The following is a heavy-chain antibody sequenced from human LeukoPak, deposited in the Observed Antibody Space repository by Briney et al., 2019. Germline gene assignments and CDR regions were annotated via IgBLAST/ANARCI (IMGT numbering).Heavy chain of an antibody. CDR2: IRYDGSDK. J-gene: IGHJ4*02. CDR1: GFTFSSYG. Sequence: PGGSLRLSCAASGFTFSSYGMHWVRQAPGKGLEWVSFIRYDGSDKYYADSVRGRFTISRDNSKNTLYLQMNSLRAEDTAVYYCARGPGRSSGYYRGDRRDYWGQGTLVTVSS. D-gene: IGHD3-22*01. CDR3: ARGPGRSSGYYRGDRRDY. V-gene: IGHV3-30*02.